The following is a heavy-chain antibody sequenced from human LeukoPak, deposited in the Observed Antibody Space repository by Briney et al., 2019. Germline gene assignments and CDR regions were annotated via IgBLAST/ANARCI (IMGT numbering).Heavy chain of an antibody. CDR2: IYYSGST. V-gene: IGHV4-59*12. J-gene: IGHJ3*02. D-gene: IGHD2-8*01. CDR1: GGSISSYY. Sequence: SETLSLTCTVSGGSISSYYWNWIRQPPGKGLEWIGYIYYSGSTNYNPSLKSRLTISIDTSKNQFSLKLSSVTAADTAVYYCARAPGVDAFDIWGQGTMVTVSS. CDR3: ARAPGVDAFDI.